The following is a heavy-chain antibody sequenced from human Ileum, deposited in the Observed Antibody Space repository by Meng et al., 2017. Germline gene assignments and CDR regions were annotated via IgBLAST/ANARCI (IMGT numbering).Heavy chain of an antibody. CDR2: IYYSGST. V-gene: IGHV4-39*01. Sequence: QLQLQESGLGLVKPSETLSLTCTVSGGSISSSSYYWGWIRQPPGKGLVWIGSIYYSGSTYYNPSLKSRVTISVDTSKNQFSLKLSSVTAADTAVYYCAQPRITMTLGGFRTGWFDPWGQGTLVTVSS. D-gene: IGHD3-22*01. CDR1: GGSISSSSYY. CDR3: AQPRITMTLGGFRTGWFDP. J-gene: IGHJ5*02.